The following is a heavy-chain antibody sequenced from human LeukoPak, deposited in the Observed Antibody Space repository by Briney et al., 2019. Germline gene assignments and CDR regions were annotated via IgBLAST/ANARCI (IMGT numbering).Heavy chain of an antibody. CDR1: GFTFSNAW. CDR2: ISSSSSYT. Sequence: GGSLRLSCAASGFTFSNAWMSWVRQAPGKGLEWVSYISSSSSYTNYADSVKGRFTISRDNAKNSLYLQMNSLRAEDTAVYYCARATGWFGELPTWGQGTLVTVSS. J-gene: IGHJ4*02. D-gene: IGHD3-10*01. V-gene: IGHV3-11*06. CDR3: ARATGWFGELPT.